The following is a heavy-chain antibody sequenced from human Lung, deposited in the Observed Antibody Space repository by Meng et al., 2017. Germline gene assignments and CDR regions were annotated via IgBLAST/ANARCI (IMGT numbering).Heavy chain of an antibody. Sequence: EVRCVESGGALVPPGETFRLSFAASGFTFTDHWMHWVRQGPGKGLVWVSRINRDGTKPTYADSVKGRFTISRDNAKNTLYLQMNNLRAEDTAFYYCTNDRLNHWGQGALVTVSS. CDR1: GFTFTDHW. CDR2: INRDGTKP. D-gene: IGHD1-1*01. CDR3: TNDRLNH. J-gene: IGHJ1*01. V-gene: IGHV3-74*01.